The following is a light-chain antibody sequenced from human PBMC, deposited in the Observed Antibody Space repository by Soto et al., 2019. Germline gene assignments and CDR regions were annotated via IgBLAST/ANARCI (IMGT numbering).Light chain of an antibody. CDR1: QTISSW. CDR3: QHHNSYSET. V-gene: IGKV1-5*03. J-gene: IGKJ1*01. CDR2: KAS. Sequence: DIQMTQSPSTLSGSVGDRVTITCRASQTISSWLAWYQQKPGKAPKLLIYKASTLKSGVPSRFRGSGSGTEFTLTISSLQHDDYATYYCQHHNSYSETFGEGTKVELK.